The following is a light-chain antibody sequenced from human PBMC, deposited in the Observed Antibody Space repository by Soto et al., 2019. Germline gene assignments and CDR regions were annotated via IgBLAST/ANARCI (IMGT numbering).Light chain of an antibody. CDR1: SSDVGGYNY. CDR3: SSHAGINNVV. CDR2: EVT. V-gene: IGLV2-8*01. Sequence: QSALTQPPSASGSPGQSVAISCTGTSSDVGGYNYVSWYQQHPGKAPKLMIYEVTKWPSGVPDRFSGSKSGNTASLTVSGLQAEDEADYYCSSHAGINNVVFGGGTQLTVL. J-gene: IGLJ3*02.